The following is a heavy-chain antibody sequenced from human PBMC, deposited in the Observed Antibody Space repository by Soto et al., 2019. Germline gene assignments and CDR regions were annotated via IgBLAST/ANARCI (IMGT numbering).Heavy chain of an antibody. Sequence: GGSLRLSCAASGFTFSSYGMHWVRQAPGKGLEWVAVIWYDGSNKYYADSVKGRFTISRDNSKNTLYLQMNSLRAEDTAVYYCARDRYSSGWSDDAFDLWGQGTMVTVSS. V-gene: IGHV3-33*01. J-gene: IGHJ3*01. CDR3: ARDRYSSGWSDDAFDL. D-gene: IGHD6-19*01. CDR2: IWYDGSNK. CDR1: GFTFSSYG.